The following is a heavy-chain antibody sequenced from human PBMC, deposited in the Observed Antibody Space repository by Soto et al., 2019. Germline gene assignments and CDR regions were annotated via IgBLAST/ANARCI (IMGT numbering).Heavy chain of an antibody. Sequence: EVQLVESGGGLVQPGGSLKLSCAASGFTFSGSAMHWVRQASGKGLEWVSRIRSKANSYATAYAASVKGRFTISRDDSKNTAYLQMNSLKTEDTAVYYCTRLPIALPLLFQDAFDIWGQGTMVTVSS. V-gene: IGHV3-73*02. CDR2: IRSKANSYAT. CDR3: TRLPIALPLLFQDAFDI. D-gene: IGHD2-21*01. CDR1: GFTFSGSA. J-gene: IGHJ3*02.